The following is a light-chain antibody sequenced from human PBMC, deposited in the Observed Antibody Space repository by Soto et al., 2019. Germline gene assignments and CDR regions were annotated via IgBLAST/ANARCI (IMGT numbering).Light chain of an antibody. Sequence: EIVMTQSPATLSVSPGERATLSCRASQSVGSNLAWYQQKPGQAPRLLMYDASTRATGLPARFSGSGSETEFTLTISSLQSEDFAVYYCQQYNNWPRTFGQGTKVEIK. CDR1: QSVGSN. CDR2: DAS. CDR3: QQYNNWPRT. V-gene: IGKV3-15*01. J-gene: IGKJ1*01.